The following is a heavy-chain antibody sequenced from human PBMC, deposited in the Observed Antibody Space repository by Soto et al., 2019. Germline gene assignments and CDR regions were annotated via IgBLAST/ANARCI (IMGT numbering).Heavy chain of an antibody. D-gene: IGHD6-13*01. CDR2: IHSSGST. CDR3: ARDQGVAAAGITWFDP. Sequence: SETLSPTCTVSGASMNSYHWSWIRQPAGKGLEWIGQIHSSGSTNYNPSLKSRVTMSVDTSKNQFSLRLMSLTAADTAVYYCARDQGVAAAGITWFDPWGQGSLVTVSS. J-gene: IGHJ5*02. CDR1: GASMNSYH. V-gene: IGHV4-4*07.